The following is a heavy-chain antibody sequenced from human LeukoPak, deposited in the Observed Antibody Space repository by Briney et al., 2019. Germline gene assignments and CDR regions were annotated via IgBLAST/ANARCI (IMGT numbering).Heavy chain of an antibody. CDR2: TRDKAKSHTT. CDR3: DRAISGSYHDY. CDR1: GLTFSDHY. Sequence: GGSLRLSCAASGLTFSDHYIDWVRQAPGKGLEWVGRTRDKAKSHTTEYAASVKGRFTISRDDSKNSLYLQVNSRKTDDTVVYSRDRAISGSYHDYWGQGTLVTVSS. J-gene: IGHJ4*02. V-gene: IGHV3-72*01. D-gene: IGHD1-26*01.